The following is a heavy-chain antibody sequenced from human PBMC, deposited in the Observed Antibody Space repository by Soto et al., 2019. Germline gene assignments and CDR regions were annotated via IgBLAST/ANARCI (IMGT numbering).Heavy chain of an antibody. V-gene: IGHV3-23*01. J-gene: IGHJ6*02. Sequence: EVQLLESGGGLVQPGGPLRLPVTASGSVFIPYAIIWAPRPPGKGREWVSGIVDTGGRTFYADSVKGRFTISRDNAKNTLYLEMNSLRAEDTAIYYCAPVPAASSYYNTDVWGQGTTVTVSS. CDR2: IVDTGGRT. CDR3: APVPAASSYYNTDV. CDR1: GSVFIPYA. D-gene: IGHD2-2*01.